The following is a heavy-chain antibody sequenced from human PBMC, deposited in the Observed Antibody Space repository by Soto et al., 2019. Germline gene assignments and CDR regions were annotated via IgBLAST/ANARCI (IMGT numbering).Heavy chain of an antibody. D-gene: IGHD3-22*01. CDR1: GGSISSSSYY. J-gene: IGHJ4*02. V-gene: IGHV4-39*01. Sequence: SETLSLTCTVSGGSISSSSYYWGWIRQPPGKGLEWIGSIYYSGSTYYNPSLKSRVTISVDTSKNQFSLKLSSVTAADTAVYYCARLSPRGYDSSGYFRWGQGTLVTVSS. CDR3: ARLSPRGYDSSGYFR. CDR2: IYYSGST.